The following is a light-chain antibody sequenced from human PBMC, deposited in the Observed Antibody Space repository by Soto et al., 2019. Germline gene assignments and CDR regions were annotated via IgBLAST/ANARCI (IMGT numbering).Light chain of an antibody. CDR3: QQRSNWPPTWT. V-gene: IGKV3-15*01. J-gene: IGKJ1*01. Sequence: EIVMTQSPATLPVSPGERATLSCRASQSVSSNLAWYQQKPGQAPRLLIYGASTRATGIPARFSGSGSGTDFTLTISSLEPEDFAVYYCQQRSNWPPTWTFGQGTKWIS. CDR2: GAS. CDR1: QSVSSN.